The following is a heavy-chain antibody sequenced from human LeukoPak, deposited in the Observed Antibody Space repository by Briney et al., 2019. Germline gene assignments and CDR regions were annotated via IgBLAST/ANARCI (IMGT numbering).Heavy chain of an antibody. V-gene: IGHV4-30-2*01. D-gene: IGHD2-2*01. Sequence: SQTLSLTCAVSGGSISSGGYSWSWIRQPPGKGLEWIGYIYHSGSTYYNPSLKSRVTISVDRSKNQFSLKLSSVTAADTAAYYCARVVVPAAPPDNWFDPWGQGTLVTVSS. CDR3: ARVVVPAAPPDNWFDP. CDR2: IYHSGST. CDR1: GGSISSGGYS. J-gene: IGHJ5*02.